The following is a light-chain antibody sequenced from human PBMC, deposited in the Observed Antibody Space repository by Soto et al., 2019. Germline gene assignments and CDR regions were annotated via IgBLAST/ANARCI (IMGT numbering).Light chain of an antibody. J-gene: IGLJ1*01. CDR2: EVS. Sequence: QSALTQPASVSGSPGQSITISCTGTSSDVGGYNYVSWYQQHPGKAPKLMIYEVSNRPSGVSNRFSGSKSGNTASLTISWLQAEDEADYYCSSYTSSSIEYVFGTGTKVTVL. CDR3: SSYTSSSIEYV. CDR1: SSDVGGYNY. V-gene: IGLV2-14*01.